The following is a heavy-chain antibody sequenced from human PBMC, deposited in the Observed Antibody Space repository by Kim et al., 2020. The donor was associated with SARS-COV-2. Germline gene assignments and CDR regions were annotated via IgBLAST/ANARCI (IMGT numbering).Heavy chain of an antibody. CDR2: IKQDGSGK. Sequence: GGSLRLSCAASGFTFSSYWMSWVRQAPGKGLEWVANIKQDGSGKYYVDSVKGRFTISRDNAKNSLYLQMNSLRAEDTAVYYCASEASGGSRWYQGSWFDPWGQGTLVTVSS. CDR3: ASEASGGSRWYQGSWFDP. D-gene: IGHD6-13*01. V-gene: IGHV3-7*01. J-gene: IGHJ5*02. CDR1: GFTFSSYW.